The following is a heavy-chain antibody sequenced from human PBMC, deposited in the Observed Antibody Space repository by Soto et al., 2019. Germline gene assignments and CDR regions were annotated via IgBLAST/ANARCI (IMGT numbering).Heavy chain of an antibody. D-gene: IGHD5-18*01. CDR2: IYYSGST. V-gene: IGHV4-39*01. J-gene: IGHJ4*02. CDR3: ARLLYSYALYYFDY. Sequence: SQTHSPTCTVSGGSISSSSYYWGWIRQPPGKGLEWIGSIYYSGSTYYNPSLKSRVTISVDTSKNQFSLKLSSVTAADTAVYYCARLLYSYALYYFDYWGQGTLVTVSS. CDR1: GGSISSSSYY.